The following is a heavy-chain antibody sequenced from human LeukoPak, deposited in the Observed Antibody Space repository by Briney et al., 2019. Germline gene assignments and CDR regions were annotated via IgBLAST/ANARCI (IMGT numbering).Heavy chain of an antibody. CDR2: VDPEDGET. J-gene: IGHJ6*02. Sequence: ASVKISCKVSGYTFTDYYMHWVQQAPGKGLEWMGLVDPEDGETIYAEKFQGRVTITADTSTDTAYKELSSLRSEDTAVYYCATGPSFITGTTGNYYYYGMDVWGQGTTVTVSS. CDR1: GYTFTDYY. V-gene: IGHV1-69-2*01. D-gene: IGHD1-20*01. CDR3: ATGPSFITGTTGNYYYYGMDV.